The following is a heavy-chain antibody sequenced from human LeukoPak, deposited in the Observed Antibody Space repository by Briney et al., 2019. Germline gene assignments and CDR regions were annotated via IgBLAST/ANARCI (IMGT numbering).Heavy chain of an antibody. CDR1: GFTFSSYW. CDR2: INSAGSST. Sequence: PGGSLRLSCAASGFTFSSYWMHWVRQAPGKGLVWVSRINSAGSSTSYADSVKGRFTISRDNAKNTLYLQMNSLRAEDTAVYYCARGKIYYYYYMDVWGKGTTVTVSS. J-gene: IGHJ6*03. CDR3: ARGKIYYYYYMDV. V-gene: IGHV3-74*01.